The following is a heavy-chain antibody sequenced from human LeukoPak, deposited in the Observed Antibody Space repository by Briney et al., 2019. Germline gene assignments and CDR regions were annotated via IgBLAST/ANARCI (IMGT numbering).Heavy chain of an antibody. CDR2: IYYGGST. J-gene: IGHJ4*02. CDR3: AVANPYTSGWYYFDY. CDR1: GVSVSDTIYY. D-gene: IGHD6-19*01. Sequence: PSETLSLTCTVSGVSVSDTIYYWGWVRQPPGKGLEWIGNIYYGGSTYYNPSLESRVTISVDASKNQFSLNLRSVTAADTAVYYCAVANPYTSGWYYFDYWGQGTLVTVSS. V-gene: IGHV4-39*07.